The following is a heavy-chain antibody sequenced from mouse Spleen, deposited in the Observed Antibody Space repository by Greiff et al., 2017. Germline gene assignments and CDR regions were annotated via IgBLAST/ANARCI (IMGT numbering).Heavy chain of an antibody. V-gene: IGHV5-9-2*01. CDR2: ISGGGSYT. D-gene: IGHD2-1*01. CDR1: GFTFSSYG. Sequence: EVKLVESGGGLVKPGGSLKLSCAASGFTFSSYGMSWVRQTPEKRLEWVATISGGGSYTYYPDSVKGRFTISRDNAKNNLYLQMSSLRSEDTALYYCAREGNSFAYWGQGTLVTVSA. CDR3: AREGNSFAY. J-gene: IGHJ3*01.